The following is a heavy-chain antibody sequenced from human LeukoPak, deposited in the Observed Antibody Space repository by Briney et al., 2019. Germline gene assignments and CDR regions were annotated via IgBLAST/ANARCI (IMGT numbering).Heavy chain of an antibody. J-gene: IGHJ5*02. Sequence: ASVKVSCKASGYTFTGYYMHWVRQAPGQGLEWMGIINPSGGSTSYAQKFQGRVTMTRDTSTSTVYMELSSLRSEDTAVYYCARDSSHSSGPRGGFDPWGQGTLVTVSS. CDR1: GYTFTGYY. CDR2: INPSGGST. V-gene: IGHV1-46*01. D-gene: IGHD3-22*01. CDR3: ARDSSHSSGPRGGFDP.